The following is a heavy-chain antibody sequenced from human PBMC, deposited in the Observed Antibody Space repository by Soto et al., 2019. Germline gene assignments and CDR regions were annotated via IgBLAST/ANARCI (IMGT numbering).Heavy chain of an antibody. CDR1: GFTFSSYD. CDR2: IGTAGDT. V-gene: IGHV3-13*04. D-gene: IGHD6-19*01. CDR3: ARASIAVAGPYFDY. Sequence: EVQLVESGGGLVQPGGSLRLSCAASGFTFSSYDMHWVRQATGKGLEWVSAIGTAGDTYYPGSVKGRFTISRENAKNSLYLQMISLRAGDTAVYYCARASIAVAGPYFDYWGLGTLVTVSS. J-gene: IGHJ4*02.